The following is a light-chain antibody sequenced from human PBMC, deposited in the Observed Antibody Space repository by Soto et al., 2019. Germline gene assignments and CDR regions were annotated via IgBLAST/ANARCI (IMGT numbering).Light chain of an antibody. J-gene: IGKJ1*01. CDR2: WAS. V-gene: IGKV4-1*01. CDR3: QQYYSSPWT. CDR1: QSALYSSNNKNY. Sequence: DIVMTQSPDSLAVSLGERATINCKSSQSALYSSNNKNYLAWYQQKPGQPPKLLIYWASTRESGVPDRFSGSGSWTDFTLTISSLQAEDVAVYYCQQYYSSPWTFGQVTKVEIK.